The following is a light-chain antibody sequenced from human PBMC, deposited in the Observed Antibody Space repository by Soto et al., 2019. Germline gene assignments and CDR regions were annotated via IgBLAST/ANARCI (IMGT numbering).Light chain of an antibody. CDR3: LQHNNSPWT. J-gene: IGKJ1*01. Sequence: DIQMTQSPSSLSASVGERVTITCRASQAIRNDVGWYQQKPGKDPKRLIYVASRLESGVPSRFSGSGFGTEFTLTISGLQPEDFATYYCLQHNNSPWTFGQGTRVEIK. V-gene: IGKV1-17*01. CDR1: QAIRND. CDR2: VAS.